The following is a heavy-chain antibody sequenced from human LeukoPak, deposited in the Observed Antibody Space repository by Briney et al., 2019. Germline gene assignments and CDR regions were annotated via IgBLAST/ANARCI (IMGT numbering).Heavy chain of an antibody. D-gene: IGHD3-10*01. CDR2: ISSSRSTI. V-gene: IGHV3-48*01. CDR1: GFTFNSYS. J-gene: IGHJ4*02. CDR3: AKYYGGGVDY. Sequence: GGSLRFSCAASGFTFNSYSMNWVRQAPGKGLEWVSYISSSRSTICYADSVKGRFTVSRDNAKHSLYLQMNSLRAEDTAVYYCAKYYGGGVDYWGQGTLVAVSS.